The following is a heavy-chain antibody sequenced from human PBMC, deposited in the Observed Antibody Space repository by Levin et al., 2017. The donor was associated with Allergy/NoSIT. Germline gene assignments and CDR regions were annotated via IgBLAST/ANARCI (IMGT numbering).Heavy chain of an antibody. CDR3: ARGVLCSGGHCDRIFDY. D-gene: IGHD2-15*01. J-gene: IGHJ4*02. CDR1: GFTFSSYA. Sequence: PGGSLRLSCAASGFTFSSYAMHWVRQAPGKGLEWMASIWYDGSHEDYADSVKGRFTISRDNSKNTLYLQMNSLRPEDTAVYYCARGVLCSGGHCDRIFDYWGQGTLVTVSS. V-gene: IGHV3-33*01. CDR2: IWYDGSHE.